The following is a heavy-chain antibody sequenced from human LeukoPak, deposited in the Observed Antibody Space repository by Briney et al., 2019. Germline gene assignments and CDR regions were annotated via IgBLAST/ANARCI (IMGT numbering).Heavy chain of an antibody. Sequence: ASVKVSCKASGYTFTSYDINWARQATGQGLEWMGWMNPNSGNTGYAQKFQGRVTMTRNTSISTAYMELSSLRSEDTAVYYCARVMDCSGGSCYSYYYGMDVWGQGTTVTVSS. CDR1: GYTFTSYD. J-gene: IGHJ6*02. CDR3: ARVMDCSGGSCYSYYYGMDV. CDR2: MNPNSGNT. D-gene: IGHD2-15*01. V-gene: IGHV1-8*01.